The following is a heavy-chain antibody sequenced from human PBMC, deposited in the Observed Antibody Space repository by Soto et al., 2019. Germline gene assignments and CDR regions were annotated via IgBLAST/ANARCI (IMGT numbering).Heavy chain of an antibody. CDR2: ISYDGNNK. Sequence: LRLSCAASEFTFSNYAMHWVRQASGKGLQWLAVISYDGNNKYYADSVEGRFTISRDNSKNTVYLQMNSLRLEDTAVYYCARGPSYSDSYFDHWGQGTLVTVSS. CDR3: ARGPSYSDSYFDH. CDR1: EFTFSNYA. J-gene: IGHJ4*02. D-gene: IGHD4-17*01. V-gene: IGHV3-30*03.